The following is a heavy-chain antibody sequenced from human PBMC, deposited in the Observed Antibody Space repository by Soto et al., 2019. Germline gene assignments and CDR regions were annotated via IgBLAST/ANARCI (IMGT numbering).Heavy chain of an antibody. CDR3: ARGIAAAGPKLDY. D-gene: IGHD6-13*01. V-gene: IGHV3-48*01. J-gene: IGHJ4*02. CDR1: GFTFSSYS. Sequence: EVQLVESGGGLVQPGGSLRLSCAASGFTFSSYSMNWVRQAPGKGLEWVSYISSATTTIYYADSVKGRFTISRDNAKNSLYLHMNRLRADDTAVYYCARGIAAAGPKLDYWGQGTLVTVSS. CDR2: ISSATTTI.